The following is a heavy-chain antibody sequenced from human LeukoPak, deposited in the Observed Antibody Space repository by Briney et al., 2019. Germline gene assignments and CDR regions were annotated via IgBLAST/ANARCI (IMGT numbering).Heavy chain of an antibody. Sequence: SETLSLTCTVSDGSISSYYWSWIRQPPGKGLEWIGYIYYSGSTNYNPSLKSRVTISVDTSKNQFSLKLSSVTAADTAVYYCASHDSSGYFDYWGQGTLVTVSS. CDR2: IYYSGST. V-gene: IGHV4-59*08. CDR1: DGSISSYY. CDR3: ASHDSSGYFDY. D-gene: IGHD3-22*01. J-gene: IGHJ4*02.